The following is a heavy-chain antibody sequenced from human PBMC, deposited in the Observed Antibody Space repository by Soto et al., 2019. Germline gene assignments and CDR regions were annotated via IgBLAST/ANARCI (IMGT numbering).Heavy chain of an antibody. J-gene: IGHJ5*02. Sequence: SVKVSCKASGGTFSSYAISWVRQAPGQGLEWMGGIIPIFGTANYAQKFQGRVTITADESTSTAYMELSSLRSEDTAVYYCARDYHYDILTGFPRPFDPWGQGTLVTVSS. CDR1: GGTFSSYA. CDR2: IIPIFGTA. V-gene: IGHV1-69*13. CDR3: ARDYHYDILTGFPRPFDP. D-gene: IGHD3-9*01.